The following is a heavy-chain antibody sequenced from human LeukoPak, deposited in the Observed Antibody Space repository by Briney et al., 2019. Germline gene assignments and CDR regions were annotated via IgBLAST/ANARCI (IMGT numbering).Heavy chain of an antibody. D-gene: IGHD6-19*01. CDR2: ITSSSSSI. J-gene: IGHJ4*02. Sequence: GGSLRLSCAASGFTFSNFNMNWVRQAPGKGLEWVSYITSSSSSIYYADSVKGRFTISRDNAKNSLYLQMNSLRAEDTAVYYCSREGVAGRECCFDCWGPGTLVTVSS. CDR1: GFTFSNFN. V-gene: IGHV3-48*04. CDR3: SREGVAGRECCFDC.